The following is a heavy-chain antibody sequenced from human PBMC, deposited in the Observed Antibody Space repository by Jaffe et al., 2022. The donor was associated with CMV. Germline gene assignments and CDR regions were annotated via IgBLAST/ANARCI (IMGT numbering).Heavy chain of an antibody. J-gene: IGHJ6*02. V-gene: IGHV4-39*01. D-gene: IGHD2-8*01. Sequence: QLQLQESGPGLVKPSETLSLTCTVSGGSISSSSYYWGWIRQPPGKGLEWIGSIYYSGSTYYNPSLKSRVTISVDTSKNQFSLKLSSVTAADTAVYYCARHHNGGFVLNPKYYYGMDVWGQGTTVTVSS. CDR2: IYYSGST. CDR3: ARHHNGGFVLNPKYYYGMDV. CDR1: GGSISSSSYY.